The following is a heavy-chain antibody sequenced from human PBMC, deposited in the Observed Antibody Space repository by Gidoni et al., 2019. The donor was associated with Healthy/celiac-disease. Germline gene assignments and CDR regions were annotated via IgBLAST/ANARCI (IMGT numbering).Heavy chain of an antibody. Sequence: QVQLVESGGGVVQPGRSLSLSCAASGFTFSSYAMHWVRQAPGKGLEWVAVISYDGSNKYYADSVKGRFTISRDNSKNTLYLQMNSLRAEDTAVYYCARETPLAPGLGAAAGTSWSFYLDYWGQGTLVTVSS. CDR1: GFTFSSYA. CDR3: ARETPLAPGLGAAAGTSWSFYLDY. D-gene: IGHD6-13*01. V-gene: IGHV3-30-3*01. J-gene: IGHJ4*02. CDR2: ISYDGSNK.